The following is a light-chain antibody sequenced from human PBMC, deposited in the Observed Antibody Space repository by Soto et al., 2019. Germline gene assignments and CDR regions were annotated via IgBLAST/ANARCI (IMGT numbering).Light chain of an antibody. CDR2: VAS. J-gene: IGKJ4*01. Sequence: DIVMTQSPAILSVSLGERATLSCLASQSISDNLAWYQQRSGQAPRLLIYVASTRATGVPARFSGSGSGTEFTLTISSLQSDDFAIYYGQQYTSWPPLTFGGGTKVE. V-gene: IGKV3-15*01. CDR1: QSISDN. CDR3: QQYTSWPPLT.